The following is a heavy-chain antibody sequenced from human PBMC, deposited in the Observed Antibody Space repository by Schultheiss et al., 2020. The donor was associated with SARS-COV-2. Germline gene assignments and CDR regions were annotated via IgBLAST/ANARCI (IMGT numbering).Heavy chain of an antibody. J-gene: IGHJ5*02. V-gene: IGHV4-59*06. CDR1: GGSISSYY. CDR3: ARTRRPNEHGWFDP. Sequence: SETLSLTCTVSGGSISSYYWSWIRQHPGKGLEWIGYIYYSGSTYYNPSLKSRVTISVDTSKNQFSLKLSSVTAADTAVYYCARTRRPNEHGWFDPWGQGTLVTVSS. CDR2: IYYSGST. D-gene: IGHD1-7*01.